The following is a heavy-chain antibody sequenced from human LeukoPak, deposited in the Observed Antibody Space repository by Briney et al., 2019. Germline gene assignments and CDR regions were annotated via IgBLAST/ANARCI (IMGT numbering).Heavy chain of an antibody. Sequence: GGSLRLSCAASGFTFSDYYMSWIRQAPGKGLEWASYISSSGSTIYYADSVKGRFTISRDNAKNSLYLQMNSLRAEDTAVYYCARGYYDFWSGPSDAFDIWGQGTMVTVSS. CDR3: ARGYYDFWSGPSDAFDI. CDR2: ISSSGSTI. J-gene: IGHJ3*02. V-gene: IGHV3-11*01. D-gene: IGHD3-3*01. CDR1: GFTFSDYY.